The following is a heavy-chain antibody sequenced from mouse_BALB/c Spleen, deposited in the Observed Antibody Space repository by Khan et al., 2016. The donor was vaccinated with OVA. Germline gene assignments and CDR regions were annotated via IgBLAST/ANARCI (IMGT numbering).Heavy chain of an antibody. J-gene: IGHJ3*01. CDR1: GYTLTNYG. CDR2: INTYTGEP. CDR3: ARSNGNYWFAY. V-gene: IGHV9-3-1*01. Sequence: QIQLVQSGPELKKPGETVKISCKASGYTLTNYGMNWVKQAPGKGLKWRGWINTYTGEPTYAEDFKGRIAFSLETSASTAYLQINNLKNEDTATYFCARSNGNYWFAYWGQGTLVTVSA. D-gene: IGHD2-1*01.